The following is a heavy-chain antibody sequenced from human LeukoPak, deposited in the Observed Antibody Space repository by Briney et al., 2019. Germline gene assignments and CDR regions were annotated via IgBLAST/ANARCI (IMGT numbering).Heavy chain of an antibody. CDR3: ARDYLAAPAY. CDR2: ISPLSGNT. Sequence: ASVKVSCKASGYTFSSYGINWVRQAPGQGLEWMGWISPLSGNTDYAQNFQGRVTMTTDTSSSTAYMELRSLRSDDKDIYYCARDYLAAPAYWGQGTLVTVSS. V-gene: IGHV1-18*01. J-gene: IGHJ4*02. CDR1: GYTFSSYG. D-gene: IGHD6-6*01.